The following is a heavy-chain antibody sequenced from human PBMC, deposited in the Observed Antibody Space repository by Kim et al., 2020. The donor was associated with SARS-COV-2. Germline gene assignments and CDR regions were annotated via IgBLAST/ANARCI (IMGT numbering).Heavy chain of an antibody. CDR3: ARDLRYYGSGDNYYYYGMDV. CDR1: GFTVSSNY. CDR2: IYSGGST. J-gene: IGHJ6*02. V-gene: IGHV3-53*01. Sequence: GGSLRLSCAASGFTVSSNYMSWVRQAPGKGLEWVSVIYSGGSTYYADSVKGRFTISRDNSKNTLYLQMNSLRAEDTAVYYCARDLRYYGSGDNYYYYGMDVWGQGTTVTVSS. D-gene: IGHD3-10*01.